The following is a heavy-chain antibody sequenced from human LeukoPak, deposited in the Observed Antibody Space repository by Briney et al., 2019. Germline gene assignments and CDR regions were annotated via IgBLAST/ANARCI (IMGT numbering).Heavy chain of an antibody. CDR1: GFTFSSYA. V-gene: IGHV3-23*01. D-gene: IGHD6-19*01. J-gene: IGHJ4*02. CDR3: AKAISGYVDY. CDR2: VSGSGSST. Sequence: GGSLRLSCAASGFTFSSYAMSWVRQAPGKGLEWVSAVSGSGSSTYYADSVKGRFTISRDNSKNTLYLQMNSLRAEDTAVYYCAKAISGYVDYWGQGTLVTVSS.